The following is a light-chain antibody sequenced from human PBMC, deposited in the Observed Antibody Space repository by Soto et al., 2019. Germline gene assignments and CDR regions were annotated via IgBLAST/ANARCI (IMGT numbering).Light chain of an antibody. V-gene: IGKV1-39*01. CDR1: ETISTY. CDR3: QQGHSNPIT. Sequence: DIQMTQSPSSLSASVGDRVTITCRTSETISTYVNWYQKKXGKAPKXXIYAASSLQSGVPSRVSGSGSGTDFTLTISSLKPEDFETYYCQQGHSNPITLGQGTRLEIK. CDR2: AAS. J-gene: IGKJ5*01.